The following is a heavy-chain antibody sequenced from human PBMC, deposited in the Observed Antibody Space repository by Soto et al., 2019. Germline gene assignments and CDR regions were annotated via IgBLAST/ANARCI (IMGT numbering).Heavy chain of an antibody. CDR1: GFTFSSFA. V-gene: IGHV3-30-3*01. Sequence: QVQLVESGGGVVQPGRSLRLSCAASGFTFSSFAMHWYRQAPGKGLEWLAVISSDVVNYYYAESVKGRFTISRDNSKNTLYLQMNSLRNEDTAVYYWARGGAWTPEGLGYWGQGTLVTVSS. CDR3: ARGGAWTPEGLGY. J-gene: IGHJ4*02. CDR2: ISSDVVNY. D-gene: IGHD2-15*01.